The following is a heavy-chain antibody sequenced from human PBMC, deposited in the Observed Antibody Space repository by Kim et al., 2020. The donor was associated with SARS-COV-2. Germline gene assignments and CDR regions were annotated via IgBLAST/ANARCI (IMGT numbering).Heavy chain of an antibody. V-gene: IGHV1-69*13. Sequence: SVKVSCKASGGTFSSYAISWVRQAPGQGLEWMGGIIPIFGTANYAQKFQGRVTITADESTSTAYMELSSLRSEDTAVYYCARDRYYDILTGYYTSTGMDVWGQGTTVTVSS. CDR1: GGTFSSYA. CDR2: IIPIFGTA. D-gene: IGHD3-9*01. CDR3: ARDRYYDILTGYYTSTGMDV. J-gene: IGHJ6*02.